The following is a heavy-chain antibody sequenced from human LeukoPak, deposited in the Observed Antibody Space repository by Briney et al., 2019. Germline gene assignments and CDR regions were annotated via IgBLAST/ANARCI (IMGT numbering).Heavy chain of an antibody. Sequence: GASVKVSCKASGGTFSSYAISWVRQAPGQGLEWTGGIIPIFGTANYAQKFQGRVTITADESTNTAYMELSSLRSEDTAVYYCARPYSSSSYYYGMDVWGQGTTVTVSS. CDR3: ARPYSSSSYYYGMDV. CDR1: GGTFSSYA. CDR2: IIPIFGTA. J-gene: IGHJ6*02. V-gene: IGHV1-69*13. D-gene: IGHD6-6*01.